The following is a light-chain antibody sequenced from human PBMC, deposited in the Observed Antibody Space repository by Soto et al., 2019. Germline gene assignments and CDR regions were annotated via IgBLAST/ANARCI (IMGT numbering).Light chain of an antibody. CDR1: QYVGSR. Sequence: EIVLTQSPATLSSSPGETATLSCRASQYVGSRLAWYQHKPGQAPRLLIYYMSKRATGIPARFSGSGSGTDFTLTISSLAPDDFAKYYWHQRQSWPRTFGQGTKVEIK. CDR3: HQRQSWPRT. CDR2: YMS. J-gene: IGKJ1*01. V-gene: IGKV3-11*01.